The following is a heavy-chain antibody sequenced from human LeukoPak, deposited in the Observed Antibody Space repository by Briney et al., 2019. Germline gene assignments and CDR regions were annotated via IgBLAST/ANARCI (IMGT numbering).Heavy chain of an antibody. CDR2: ISAFNGNT. D-gene: IGHD3-22*01. Sequence: ASVKVSCKASGYTFTSYGISWVRQAPGHGLEWMGWISAFNGNTNYAQKLQDRVTMTTDTSTSTAYMELRSLKSDDTALYYCARGGYDTSAEAFDIWGQGTMVTVSS. CDR1: GYTFTSYG. V-gene: IGHV1-18*01. J-gene: IGHJ3*02. CDR3: ARGGYDTSAEAFDI.